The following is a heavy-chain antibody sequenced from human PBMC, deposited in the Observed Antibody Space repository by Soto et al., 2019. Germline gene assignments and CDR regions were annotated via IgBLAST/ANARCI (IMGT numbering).Heavy chain of an antibody. V-gene: IGHV1-18*01. D-gene: IGHD6-19*01. CDR2: ISAYNGDT. J-gene: IGHJ6*03. Sequence: QDQLVQSGGEVKKPGASVKVPCKASGYSFTNYGITWVRQAPGQGFEWMGWISAYNGDTNYAQKLQGRVSMTTDASTGTAYLELRSLRSDDTAVYYCARDRGVAPPVAGNTHYYYYMDVWGKGTTVTVSS. CDR3: ARDRGVAPPVAGNTHYYYYMDV. CDR1: GYSFTNYG.